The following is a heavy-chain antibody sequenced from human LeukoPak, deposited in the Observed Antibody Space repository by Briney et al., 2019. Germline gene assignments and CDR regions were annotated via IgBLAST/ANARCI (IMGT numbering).Heavy chain of an antibody. CDR1: GFTFDDYA. J-gene: IGHJ4*02. D-gene: IGHD6-19*01. CDR3: AKDPNVSGWYGNFDY. V-gene: IGHV3-9*01. CDR2: ISWNSGSI. Sequence: PGRSLRLSCAASGFTFDDYAMHWVRQAPGKGLEWVSGISWNSGSIGYADSVKGRFTIYRDNAKNSLYLQMNSLRAEDTALYYCAKDPNVSGWYGNFDYWGQGTLVTVSS.